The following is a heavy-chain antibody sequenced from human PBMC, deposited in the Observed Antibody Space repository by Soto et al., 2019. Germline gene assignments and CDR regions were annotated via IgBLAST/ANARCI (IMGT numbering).Heavy chain of an antibody. CDR2: IYYSGST. D-gene: IGHD5-12*01. CDR1: GGSISSYY. J-gene: IGHJ5*02. Sequence: SQTLSLTCTVSGGSISSYYWSWIRQPPGKGLEWIGYIYYSGSTNYNPSLKSRVTISVDTSKNQFSLKLSSVTAADTAVYYCASLQVATSDNWFDPWGQGTLVTVSS. CDR3: ASLQVATSDNWFDP. V-gene: IGHV4-59*01.